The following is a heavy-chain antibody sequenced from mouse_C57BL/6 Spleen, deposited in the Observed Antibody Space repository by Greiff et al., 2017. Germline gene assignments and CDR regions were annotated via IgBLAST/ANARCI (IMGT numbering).Heavy chain of an antibody. Sequence: EVMLVESGGDLVKPGGSLKLSCAASGFTFSSYGMSWVRQTPDKRLEWVATISSGGSYTYYPDSVKGRFTISRDNAKNTLYLQMSSLRSGDTAMYDCARRGGSSGYGLAYWGQGTLVTVSA. CDR3: ARRGGSSGYGLAY. CDR1: GFTFSSYG. CDR2: ISSGGSYT. J-gene: IGHJ3*01. D-gene: IGHD3-2*02. V-gene: IGHV5-6*02.